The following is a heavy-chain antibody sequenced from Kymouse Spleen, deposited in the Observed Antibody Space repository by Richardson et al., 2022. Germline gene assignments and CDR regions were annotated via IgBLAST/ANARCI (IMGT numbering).Heavy chain of an antibody. Sequence: QVQLQQWGAGLLKPSETLSLTCAVYGGSFSGYYWSWIRQPPGKGLEWIGEINHSGSTNYNPSLKSRVTISVDTSKNQFSLKLSSVTAADTAVYYCARGGVTGTTSYYYYYGMDVWGQGTTVTVSS. CDR3: ARGGVTGTTSYYYYYGMDV. CDR1: GGSFSGYY. J-gene: IGHJ6*02. V-gene: IGHV4-34*01. CDR2: INHSGST. D-gene: IGHD1-20*01.